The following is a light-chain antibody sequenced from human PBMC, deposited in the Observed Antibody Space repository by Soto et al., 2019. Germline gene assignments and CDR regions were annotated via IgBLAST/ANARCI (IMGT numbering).Light chain of an antibody. V-gene: IGKV3D-11*01. CDR3: QQHSNWCT. CDR2: AAS. Sequence: IVLTQSPATLSSSPGDRATITCRASQGISSYLAWYQQKPGKAPKLLIYAASTMPSGIPSRFSGSGSGTDFTLTICSLEPEDFAVYYCQQHSNWCTFGQGTKVDIK. J-gene: IGKJ1*01. CDR1: QGISSY.